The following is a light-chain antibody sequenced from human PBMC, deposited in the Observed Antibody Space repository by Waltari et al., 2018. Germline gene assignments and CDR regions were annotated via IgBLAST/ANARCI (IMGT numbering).Light chain of an antibody. CDR2: DND. V-gene: IGLV1-51*01. CDR3: ETWDTSLSAWV. J-gene: IGLJ3*02. Sequence: QSVLTQAPSVSAAPGQKVTISCAGSSPNIGSKDVSWYQQFPGTAPKLLIYDNDKRPSGIPDRFSASKSGTSATLGITGLQTGDEANYYCETWDTSLSAWVFGGGTKLTVL. CDR1: SPNIGSKD.